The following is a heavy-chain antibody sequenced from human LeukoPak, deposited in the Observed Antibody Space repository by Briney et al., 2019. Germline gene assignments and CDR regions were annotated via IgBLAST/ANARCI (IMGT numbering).Heavy chain of an antibody. CDR3: AKGDFVKPAAIPVA. Sequence: GGSLRLSCAASGFTFSSYGMHWVRQAPGKGLEWVAVISYDGSNKYYADSVKGRFTISRDNSKNTLYLQMNSLRAEDTAVYYCAKGDFVKPAAIPVAWGQGTLVTVSS. CDR1: GFTFSSYG. V-gene: IGHV3-30*18. CDR2: ISYDGSNK. J-gene: IGHJ5*02. D-gene: IGHD2-2*02.